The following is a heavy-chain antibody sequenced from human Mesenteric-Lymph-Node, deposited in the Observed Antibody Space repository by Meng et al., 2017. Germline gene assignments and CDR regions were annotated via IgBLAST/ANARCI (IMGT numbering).Heavy chain of an antibody. Sequence: ASVKVSCKASGYTFTGYNIQWVRQAPGQGLRWLGWITPSSGSTKYAQKFQGRVTGTRETSTNTAFLELSSMTSDDSAMYYCARDVIVDGFVHIDYWGQGTLVTVSS. V-gene: IGHV1-2*02. CDR2: ITPSSGST. CDR1: GYTFTGYN. D-gene: IGHD2-21*01. J-gene: IGHJ4*02. CDR3: ARDVIVDGFVHIDY.